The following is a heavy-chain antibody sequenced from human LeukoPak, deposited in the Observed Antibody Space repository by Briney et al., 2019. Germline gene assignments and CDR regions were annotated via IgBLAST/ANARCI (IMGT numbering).Heavy chain of an antibody. V-gene: IGHV4-39*07. CDR2: IFYSGRT. J-gene: IGHJ4*02. Sequence: SETLSLTCSVSGGSISSSNFHWGWIRQAPGKGLDWIGNIFYSGRTSYNPSLKSRVTISIDAPKNQFSLKLSSVTAADTAVYYCARGAEMATIYFDYWGQGTLVTVSS. CDR1: GGSISSSNFH. D-gene: IGHD5-24*01. CDR3: ARGAEMATIYFDY.